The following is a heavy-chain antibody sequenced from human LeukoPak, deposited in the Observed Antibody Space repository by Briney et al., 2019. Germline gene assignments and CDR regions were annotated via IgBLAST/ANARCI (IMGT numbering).Heavy chain of an antibody. V-gene: IGHV1-69*01. Sequence: SVKVSCKASGGTFSSYAISWVRQAPGQGLEWMGGIIPIFGTANYAQKFQGRVTITADESTSTAYMELSSLRSEDTAVYYCARAVSGLPRIDYWGQGTLVTVSS. CDR1: GGTFSSYA. CDR3: ARAVSGLPRIDY. D-gene: IGHD1-26*01. J-gene: IGHJ4*02. CDR2: IIPIFGTA.